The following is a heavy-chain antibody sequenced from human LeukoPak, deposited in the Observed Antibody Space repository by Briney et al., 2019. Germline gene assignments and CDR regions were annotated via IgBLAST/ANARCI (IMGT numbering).Heavy chain of an antibody. J-gene: IGHJ4*02. CDR3: ARRGGNCNNGVCYGTGGFDK. D-gene: IGHD2-8*01. CDR2: IYPGDSDA. Sequence: GESLRISCKASGYSFAKYWIGWVRQVPGKGLEWMAIIYPGDSDAKYSPSLQGQVTISVDKAISTVYLQWGSLKASDTAIYYCARRGGNCNNGVCYGTGGFDKWGQGILVTVSS. CDR1: GYSFAKYW. V-gene: IGHV5-51*01.